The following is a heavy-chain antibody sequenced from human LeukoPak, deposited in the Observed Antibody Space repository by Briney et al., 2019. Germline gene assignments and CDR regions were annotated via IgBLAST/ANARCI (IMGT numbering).Heavy chain of an antibody. D-gene: IGHD3-3*01. J-gene: IGHJ6*03. CDR1: GFTFSDYY. CDR2: ISSSGSTI. Sequence: GGSLRLSCAASGFTFSDYYMSWIRQAPGKGLEWVSYISSSGSTIYYADSVKSRFTISRDNAKNSLYLQMNSLRAEDTAVYYCARGRYDSNYYYYMDVWGKGTTVTVSS. V-gene: IGHV3-11*04. CDR3: ARGRYDSNYYYYMDV.